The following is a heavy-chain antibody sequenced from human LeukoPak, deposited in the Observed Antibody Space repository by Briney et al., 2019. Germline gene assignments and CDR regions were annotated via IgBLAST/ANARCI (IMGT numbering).Heavy chain of an antibody. CDR2: ISYDGSNK. CDR1: GCTFSSYG. V-gene: IGHV3-30*18. D-gene: IGHD2-2*01. Sequence: GGSLRLSCAASGCTFSSYGMHWVRQAPGKGLEWVAVISYDGSNKYYADSVKGRFTISRDNSKNTLYLQMNSLGAEDTAVYDGAKQYQPLFKYYFDYWGQGTLVTVSS. J-gene: IGHJ4*02. CDR3: AKQYQPLFKYYFDY.